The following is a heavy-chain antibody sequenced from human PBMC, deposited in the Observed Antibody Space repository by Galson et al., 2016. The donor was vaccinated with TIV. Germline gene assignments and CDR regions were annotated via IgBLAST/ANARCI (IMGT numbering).Heavy chain of an antibody. D-gene: IGHD3-3*01. CDR2: INAATGNI. J-gene: IGHJ6*02. CDR1: GYTLTSYT. CDR3: VRGGPDGDFWSNYYPHDMDI. V-gene: IGHV1-3*01. Sequence: QSGAEVTKPGESLKISCKASGYTLTSYTIHWVRQAPGQRLQWMGWINAATGNIKYSQNSQGRVTFTIDTSANTAYMALGSLRSADSAVYYCVRGGPDGDFWSNYYPHDMDIWGQGTTVSVSS.